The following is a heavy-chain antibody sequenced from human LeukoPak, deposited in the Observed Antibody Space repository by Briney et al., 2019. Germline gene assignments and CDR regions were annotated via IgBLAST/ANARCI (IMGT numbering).Heavy chain of an antibody. CDR1: GFTFSSYS. D-gene: IGHD6-6*01. Sequence: GGSLRLSCAASGFTFSSYSMNWVRQAPGKGLEWVSYISGTSTTIYYADSVKGRFTISRDNAKNSLYLQMNSLRNDDTAVYYCARDGLPAARDLWGQGTMVTVSS. J-gene: IGHJ3*01. CDR3: ARDGLPAARDL. V-gene: IGHV3-48*02. CDR2: ISGTSTTI.